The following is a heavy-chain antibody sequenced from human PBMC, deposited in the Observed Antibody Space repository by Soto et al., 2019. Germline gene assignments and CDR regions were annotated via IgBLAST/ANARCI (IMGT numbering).Heavy chain of an antibody. CDR2: INSRSTTT. D-gene: IGHD3-22*01. CDR1: GFTFSGYS. Sequence: EVQLVESGGGLVQPGGSLRLSCAASGFTFSGYSMNWVRQAPGKGLEWLSYINSRSTTTYYADSVKGRFTISRDNAKNSLYLQMNSLRDEDTAVYYCARDPPYDASDYGEVFDYWGQGTLVTVSS. CDR3: ARDPPYDASDYGEVFDY. V-gene: IGHV3-48*02. J-gene: IGHJ4*02.